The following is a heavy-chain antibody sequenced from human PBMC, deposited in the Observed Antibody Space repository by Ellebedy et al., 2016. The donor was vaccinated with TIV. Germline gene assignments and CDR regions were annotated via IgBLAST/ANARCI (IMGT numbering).Heavy chain of an antibody. J-gene: IGHJ6*02. Sequence: GSLRLXCTVSGGSISSYYWSWIRQPPGKGLEWIGYIYYSGSTNYNPSLKSRVTISVDTSKNQFSLKLSSVTAADTAVYYCARDLYNWNDYYYYGMDVWGQGTTVTVSS. CDR3: ARDLYNWNDYYYYGMDV. D-gene: IGHD1-1*01. V-gene: IGHV4-59*01. CDR2: IYYSGST. CDR1: GGSISSYY.